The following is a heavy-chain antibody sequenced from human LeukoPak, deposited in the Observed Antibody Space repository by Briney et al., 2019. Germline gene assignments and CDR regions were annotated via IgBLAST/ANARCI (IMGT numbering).Heavy chain of an antibody. J-gene: IGHJ5*02. D-gene: IGHD5-18*01. CDR2: ISSSSSTI. CDR3: AREGGYSYGTDYNWFDP. V-gene: IGHV3-48*01. CDR1: GFTFSSYS. Sequence: PGGSLRLSCAASGFTFSSYSMNWVRQAPGKGLEWVSYISSSSSTIYYADSVKGRFTISRDNAKNSLYLQMNSLRAEDTAVYYCAREGGYSYGTDYNWFDPWGQGTLVTVSS.